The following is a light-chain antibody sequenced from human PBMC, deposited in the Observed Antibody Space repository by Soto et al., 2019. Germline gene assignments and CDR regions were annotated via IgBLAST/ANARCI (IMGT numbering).Light chain of an antibody. CDR1: QTLVHSGGDTY. Sequence: DIVLTQTPLSSPVTLGQPASISCRSSQTLVHSGGDTYLSWLQQRPGQPPRLLIYMISNRLSGVPDRFSGSGAGTDFTLRISRVEAEDVGVYYCMQATQLPHTFGQGTKLEIK. V-gene: IGKV2-24*01. J-gene: IGKJ2*01. CDR2: MIS. CDR3: MQATQLPHT.